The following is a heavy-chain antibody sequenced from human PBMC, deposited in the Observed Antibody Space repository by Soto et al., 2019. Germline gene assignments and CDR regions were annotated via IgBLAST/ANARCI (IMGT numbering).Heavy chain of an antibody. CDR2: ITSNSDHI. V-gene: IGHV3-21*01. J-gene: IGHJ4*02. CDR1: GFMFSAYT. CDR3: ATPYYYNH. Sequence: PGGSLRLSCAASGFMFSAYTMSWVRQAPGKGLEWLSSITSNSDHIDYADSVRGRFTVSRYNARKSLYLQMDSLGAEDTGVYYCATPYYYNHWGPGTLVTVSS.